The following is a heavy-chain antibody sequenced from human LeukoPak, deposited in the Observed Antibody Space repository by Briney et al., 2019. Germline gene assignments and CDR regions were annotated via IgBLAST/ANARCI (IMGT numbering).Heavy chain of an antibody. V-gene: IGHV3-30*18. Sequence: GRTLRLSCAASGFTFSSYGMHWVRQAPGKGLEWVAVISYDGSNKYYADSVKGRFTISRDNSKNTLYLQMNSLRAEDTAVYYCAKAGEMATIMVYWGQGTLVTVSS. D-gene: IGHD5-24*01. J-gene: IGHJ4*02. CDR1: GFTFSSYG. CDR3: AKAGEMATIMVY. CDR2: ISYDGSNK.